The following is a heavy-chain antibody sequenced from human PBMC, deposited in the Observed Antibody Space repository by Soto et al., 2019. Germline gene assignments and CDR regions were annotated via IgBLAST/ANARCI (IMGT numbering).Heavy chain of an antibody. CDR1: GGSISSYY. Sequence: SETLSLTCTVSGGSISSYYWSWIRQPPGKGLEWIGYIYYSGSTNYNPSLKSRVTISVDTSKNQFSLKLSSVTAADTAVYYCARADYYFWSGAEGYYGMDVWGQGTTVTVSS. CDR3: ARADYYFWSGAEGYYGMDV. V-gene: IGHV4-59*12. J-gene: IGHJ6*02. D-gene: IGHD3-3*01. CDR2: IYYSGST.